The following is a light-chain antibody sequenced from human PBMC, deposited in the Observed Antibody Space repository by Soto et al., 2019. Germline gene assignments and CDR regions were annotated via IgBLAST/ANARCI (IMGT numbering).Light chain of an antibody. CDR3: QQYNNWPLT. V-gene: IGKV3-15*01. CDR1: QSVRSN. Sequence: EIVMTQSPATLSVSPGERATLSCRASQSVRSNLDWYQQKPGQAPRLLIYGASTRATGIPARFSGSGSGTEFTLTISSLQSEDFAVYYCQQYNNWPLTFGPGTKVEIK. CDR2: GAS. J-gene: IGKJ1*01.